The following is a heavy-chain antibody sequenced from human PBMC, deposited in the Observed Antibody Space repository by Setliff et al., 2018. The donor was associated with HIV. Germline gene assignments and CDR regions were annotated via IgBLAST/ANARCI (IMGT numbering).Heavy chain of an antibody. J-gene: IGHJ4*02. V-gene: IGHV2-5*01. D-gene: IGHD1-1*01. CDR1: GLSLSTSGVG. Sequence: SGPTLVTPTQTLTLTCTFSGLSLSTSGVGVGWIRQSPGKALEWLAFIYWNNNKHYSTSLKSRLTVTKDTSENRVVFTMTNMDPVDTATYYCAYSGRQLRGPYFDFWGQGTPVTVSS. CDR3: AYSGRQLRGPYFDF. CDR2: IYWNNNK.